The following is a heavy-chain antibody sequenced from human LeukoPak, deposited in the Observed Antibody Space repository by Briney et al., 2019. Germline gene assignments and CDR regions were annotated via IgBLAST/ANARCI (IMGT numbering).Heavy chain of an antibody. D-gene: IGHD6-13*01. CDR2: INPNSGGT. V-gene: IGHV1-2*02. Sequence: ASVKVSCKASGYTFTDYCLHWVRQAPGQGLEWMGWINPNSGGTRCAQKFQGRVTLTRATSISTAYMELSSLRSDDTAVYFCARDLGTPATDAEYFFDYWGQGTLVTVSS. CDR1: GYTFTDYC. J-gene: IGHJ4*02. CDR3: ARDLGTPATDAEYFFDY.